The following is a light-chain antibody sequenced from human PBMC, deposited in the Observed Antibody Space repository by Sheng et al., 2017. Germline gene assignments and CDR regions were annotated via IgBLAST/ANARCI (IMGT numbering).Light chain of an antibody. CDR2: DVN. Sequence: QSALTQPASVSGSPGQSITISCTGTSSDVGTYDYVSWYQQHPGKAPKLMIYDVNIRPSGVSNRFSGSKSGNTASLTISGLQAEDEADYYCSSYTSSSTLLFGGGTKLTVL. CDR3: SSYTSSSTLL. V-gene: IGLV2-14*03. CDR1: SSDVGTYDY. J-gene: IGLJ2*01.